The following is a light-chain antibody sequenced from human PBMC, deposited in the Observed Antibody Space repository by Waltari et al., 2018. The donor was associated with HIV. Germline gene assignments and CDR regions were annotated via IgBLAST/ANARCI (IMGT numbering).Light chain of an antibody. CDR1: SSDVGSYYL. Sequence: QSALTQPAPVSGSPGQSLTIACTGTSSDVGSYYLVSWYQQHPGKAPKLMIYEVSKRPSGVSNRFSGSKSGNTASLTISGLQAEDEADYYCCSYAGSSTFVVFGGGTKLTVL. J-gene: IGLJ2*01. CDR2: EVS. CDR3: CSYAGSSTFVV. V-gene: IGLV2-23*02.